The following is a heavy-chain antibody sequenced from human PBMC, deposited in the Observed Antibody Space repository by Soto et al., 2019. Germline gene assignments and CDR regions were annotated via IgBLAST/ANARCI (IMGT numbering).Heavy chain of an antibody. D-gene: IGHD3-22*01. CDR3: AREPPYYYDSSGYPLYEYYFDY. J-gene: IGHJ4*02. CDR1: GYTFTSCG. Sequence: GASVKVSCKASGYTFTSCGISWVRQAPGQGLEWMGWISAYNGNTNYAQKLQGRVTMTTDTSTSTAYMELRSLRSDDTAVYYCAREPPYYYDSSGYPLYEYYFDYWGQGTLVTVSS. V-gene: IGHV1-18*01. CDR2: ISAYNGNT.